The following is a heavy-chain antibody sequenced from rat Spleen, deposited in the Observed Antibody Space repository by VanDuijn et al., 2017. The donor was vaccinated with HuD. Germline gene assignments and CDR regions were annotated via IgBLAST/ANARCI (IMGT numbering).Heavy chain of an antibody. CDR2: ISYDGASS. J-gene: IGHJ3*01. V-gene: IGHV5-20*01. D-gene: IGHD1-2*01. CDR3: ATDRVTIAAILDY. CDR1: GFIFSDYY. Sequence: EVHLVESGGGLAQPGRSLKLSCAGSGFIFSDYYMAWVRQAPTKGLEWVASISYDGASSYYRDSVKGRFTISRDNAKSTLYLQMDSLRSEDTATYYCATDRVTIAAILDYWGQGTLVTVSS.